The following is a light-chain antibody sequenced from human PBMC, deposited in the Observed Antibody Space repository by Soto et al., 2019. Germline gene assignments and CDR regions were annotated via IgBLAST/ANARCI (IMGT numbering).Light chain of an antibody. V-gene: IGKV3-15*01. CDR2: GAS. CDR3: QQYGNSPIT. Sequence: EIVMTHSPATLSVSPGERATLSCSASQSVSSNLAWYQQKPGQAPRLLIYGASTRATGIPARFSGSGSGTEFTLTISSLQSEDFAVFYCQQYGNSPITFGQGTRLEIK. J-gene: IGKJ5*01. CDR1: QSVSSN.